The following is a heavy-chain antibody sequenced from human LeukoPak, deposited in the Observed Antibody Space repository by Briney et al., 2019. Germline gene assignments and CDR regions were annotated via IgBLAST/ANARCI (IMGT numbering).Heavy chain of an antibody. D-gene: IGHD4-17*01. CDR1: GYTFTSYD. J-gene: IGHJ2*01. Sequence: GASVKVSCKASGYTFTSYDINWVRQATGQGLEWMGWMNPNSGNTGYAQKLQGRVTMTTDTSTSTAYMELRSLGSDDTAMYYCARESMVTTDWYLDLWGRGTLVTVSS. V-gene: IGHV1-8*02. CDR3: ARESMVTTDWYLDL. CDR2: MNPNSGNT.